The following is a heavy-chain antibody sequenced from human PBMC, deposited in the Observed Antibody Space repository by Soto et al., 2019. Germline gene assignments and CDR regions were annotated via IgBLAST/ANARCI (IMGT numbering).Heavy chain of an antibody. CDR3: AREGPRFWDF. CDR2: INPNTGTT. Sequence: ASVKVSCKASGYTFTDYYIHWVRQVPGQGLEWMGWINPNTGTTDYAQKFQGRVTMTRDTSIRTAYVELRSLRSDDTAVYFCAREGPRFWDFWGQGALVTVSS. J-gene: IGHJ4*02. CDR1: GYTFTDYY. D-gene: IGHD3-3*01. V-gene: IGHV1-2*02.